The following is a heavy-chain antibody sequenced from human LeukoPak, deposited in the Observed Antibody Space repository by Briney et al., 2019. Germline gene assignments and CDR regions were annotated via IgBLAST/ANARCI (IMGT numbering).Heavy chain of an antibody. D-gene: IGHD3-22*01. J-gene: IGHJ4*02. CDR1: GFTFSSYW. Sequence: GGSLRLSCAASGFTFSSYWMSWVRQAPGKGLEWVANIKQDGSEKYYVDSVKGRFTISRDNAKNSLYLQMNSLRAEDTAVYCCARDEYYYDSSGSIDYWGQGTLVTVSS. V-gene: IGHV3-7*01. CDR2: IKQDGSEK. CDR3: ARDEYYYDSSGSIDY.